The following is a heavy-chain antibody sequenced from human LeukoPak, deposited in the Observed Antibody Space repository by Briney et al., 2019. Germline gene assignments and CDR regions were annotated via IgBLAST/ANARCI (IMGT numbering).Heavy chain of an antibody. D-gene: IGHD2-2*01. CDR3: ARDPAIVVVPAAII. CDR1: GFTVSSNY. CDR2: IYSGGKT. V-gene: IGHV3-53*01. J-gene: IGHJ4*02. Sequence: GGSLRLSCATSGFTVSSNYMSWVRQAPGKGLEWVSVIYSGGKTYYADSVKGRFTISRDNSKNTLYPQMNSLRAEDTAVYYCARDPAIVVVPAAIIWGQGTLVTVSS.